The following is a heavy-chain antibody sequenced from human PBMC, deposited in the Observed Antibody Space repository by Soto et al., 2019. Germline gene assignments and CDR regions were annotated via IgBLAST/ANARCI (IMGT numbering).Heavy chain of an antibody. Sequence: QVQLVQSGAEVKKPGSSVKVSCKASGGSFSSFVISWVRQAPGQGLEWMGRIIPIFGATNYTQKFQGRVMITADESTSTAYMELSSLGSEDTAVYFCAGPRRYYYDSSGQFDYGGQGTLVTVSS. CDR1: GGSFSSFV. J-gene: IGHJ4*02. D-gene: IGHD3-22*01. CDR2: IIPIFGAT. CDR3: AGPRRYYYDSSGQFDY. V-gene: IGHV1-69*12.